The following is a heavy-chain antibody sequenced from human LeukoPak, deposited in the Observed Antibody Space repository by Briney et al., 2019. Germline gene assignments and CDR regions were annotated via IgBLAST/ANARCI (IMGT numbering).Heavy chain of an antibody. J-gene: IGHJ5*02. CDR2: INPNSGGT. V-gene: IGHV1-2*02. CDR3: ARDSSSWKCNWFDP. D-gene: IGHD6-13*01. CDR1: GYTFTGYY. Sequence: ASVKVSCKASGYTFTGYYMHWVRQAPGQGLEWMGWINPNSGGTNYAQKFQGRVTMTRDTSISTAYMELSRLRSDDTAVYYCARDSSSWKCNWFDPWGQGTLVTVSS.